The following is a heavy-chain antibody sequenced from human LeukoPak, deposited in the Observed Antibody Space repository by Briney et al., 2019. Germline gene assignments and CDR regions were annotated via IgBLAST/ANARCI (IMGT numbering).Heavy chain of an antibody. CDR3: AKDSSSWHVVLTPDY. D-gene: IGHD6-13*01. V-gene: IGHV3-30*18. CDR1: GFTFGSYG. Sequence: GGSLRLSCAASGFTFGSYGMHWVRQAPGKGLEWVAVISYDGSNKYYADSVKGRFTISRDNSKNTLYLQMNSLRAEDTAVYYCAKDSSSWHVVLTPDYWGQGTLVTVSS. J-gene: IGHJ4*02. CDR2: ISYDGSNK.